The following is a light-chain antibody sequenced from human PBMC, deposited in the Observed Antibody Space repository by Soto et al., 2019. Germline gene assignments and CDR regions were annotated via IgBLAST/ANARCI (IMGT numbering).Light chain of an antibody. J-gene: IGKJ4*01. V-gene: IGKV1-5*03. CDR2: KAS. CDR1: QSIGSW. Sequence: DIQMTQSPSTLSESVGDRVSMTCRASQSIGSWLAWFQQKSGKVPKLLIYKASTLESGVPSRFSGSGSGTEFTLTISSLQPDDFATYYCQQYNGYSLTFGGGTKVEIK. CDR3: QQYNGYSLT.